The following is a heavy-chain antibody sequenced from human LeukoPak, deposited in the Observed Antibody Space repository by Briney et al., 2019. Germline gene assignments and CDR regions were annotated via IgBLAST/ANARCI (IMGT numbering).Heavy chain of an antibody. V-gene: IGHV3-74*01. D-gene: IGHD2-15*01. J-gene: IGHJ6*02. CDR1: GFTFKLYR. Sequence: GGSLRLSCAASGFTFKLYRMHWVRQVPGRGPVWVSRINHDGSDTIYADSVRGRFTISRDDAKNTLYLQMNNLRAEDTAVYYCARXRVVVVAAAYYYYYGMDVWGQGTTVTVSS. CDR2: INHDGSDT. CDR3: ARXRVVVVAAAYYYYYGMDV.